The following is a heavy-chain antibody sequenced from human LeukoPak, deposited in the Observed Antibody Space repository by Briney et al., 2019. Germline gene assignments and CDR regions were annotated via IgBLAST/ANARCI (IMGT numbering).Heavy chain of an antibody. CDR2: IIPVLGTT. Sequence: ASVKVSCKASGDTFSNYALSWVRQAPGQGLEWMGRIIPVLGTTNYAQKFQGRVTINADKSTSTAYMELTSLRSEDTAVYHCARERSSYSGSYLGYFEYWGQGTLVTVSS. CDR1: GDTFSNYA. D-gene: IGHD1-26*01. V-gene: IGHV1-69*04. J-gene: IGHJ4*02. CDR3: ARERSSYSGSYLGYFEY.